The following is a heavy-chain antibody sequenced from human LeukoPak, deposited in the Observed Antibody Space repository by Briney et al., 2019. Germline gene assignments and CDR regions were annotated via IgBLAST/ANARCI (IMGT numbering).Heavy chain of an antibody. V-gene: IGHV3-30*02. CDR3: AKDSVPGEYFDY. CDR2: IRYDGSYK. CDR1: GFTFSSYG. J-gene: IGHJ4*02. D-gene: IGHD1-26*01. Sequence: GGFLRLSCAASGFTFSSYGMSWVRQAPGKGLEWVAFIRYDGSYKFYAESVKGRFTISRDNSKNTLYLQMNSLRAEDTAVYYCAKDSVPGEYFDYWGQGTLVTVSS.